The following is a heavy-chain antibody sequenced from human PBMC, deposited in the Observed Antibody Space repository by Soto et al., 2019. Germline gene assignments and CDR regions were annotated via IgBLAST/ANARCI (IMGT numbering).Heavy chain of an antibody. CDR1: GGSISSGGYY. V-gene: IGHV3-30-3*01. CDR2: SSDGGTK. D-gene: IGHD2-21*01. J-gene: IGHJ4*02. CDR3: AREVVLTEWYFDN. Sequence: QVQLQESGPGLVKPSQTLSLTCTVSGGSISSGGYYWSWIRQHPGKGLEWVAVTSSDGGTKIYADSVKGRFTVSRDNSKNTLYLQMNSLRPEDTAVYYCAREVVLTEWYFDNWGQGILVTVSS.